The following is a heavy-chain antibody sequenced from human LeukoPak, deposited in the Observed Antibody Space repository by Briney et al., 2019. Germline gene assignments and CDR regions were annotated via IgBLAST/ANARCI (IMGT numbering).Heavy chain of an antibody. V-gene: IGHV3-11*04. CDR3: TRDPRVLDY. CDR1: GFTFSDYY. Sequence: GGSLRLSCEASGFTFSDYYMTWMRQAPGKGLEWVSYISGSGTDILYADSVRGRFTMSRDNAKNSLYLQMNSLRTEDTAVYYCTRDPRVLDYWGQGTLVTVSS. CDR2: ISGSGTDI. D-gene: IGHD3-10*01. J-gene: IGHJ4*02.